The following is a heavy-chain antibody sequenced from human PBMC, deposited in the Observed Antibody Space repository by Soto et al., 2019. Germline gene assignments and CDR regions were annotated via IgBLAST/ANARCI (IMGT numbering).Heavy chain of an antibody. J-gene: IGHJ4*02. CDR2: IYNSGTT. Sequence: QVQLQESGPGLVKPSDTLSLTCTVSGASMDGLYWNWIRQPPGKGLEWIEYIYNSGTTNYIPSLRSRVTISIDMSKNQFSLNLTSVTAADTAVYYCARDATLRYWGQGTLVTVSS. D-gene: IGHD2-15*01. V-gene: IGHV4-59*01. CDR3: ARDATLRY. CDR1: GASMDGLY.